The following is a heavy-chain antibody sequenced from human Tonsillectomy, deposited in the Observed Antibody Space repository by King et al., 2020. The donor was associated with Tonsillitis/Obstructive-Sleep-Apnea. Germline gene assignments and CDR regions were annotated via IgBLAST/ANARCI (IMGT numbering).Heavy chain of an antibody. Sequence: VQLVESGGGLVQPGGSLRLSCAGSGFTFTTYWMTWVRQAPGKGREWVANIKRDGSEKNYVESVKGRFTISRDNAKNSLYLQMNSLRAEDTAVYYCARDLSYCSGGSCYDRFDYWGQGTLVTVSS. CDR1: GFTFTTYW. J-gene: IGHJ4*02. CDR3: ARDLSYCSGGSCYDRFDY. CDR2: IKRDGSEK. D-gene: IGHD2-15*01. V-gene: IGHV3-7*01.